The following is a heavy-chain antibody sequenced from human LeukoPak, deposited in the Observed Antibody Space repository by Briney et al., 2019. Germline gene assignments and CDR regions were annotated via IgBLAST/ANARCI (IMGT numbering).Heavy chain of an antibody. CDR1: GFTFSSYA. CDR3: ARAAYHYGKDV. Sequence: GRSLRLSCAASGFTFSSYAMHWVRQAPGKGLEWVAVISYDGSNKYYADSVKGRFTISRDNSKNTLYLQMNSLRAEDTAVYYCARAAYHYGKDVWGQGTTVTVSS. J-gene: IGHJ6*02. V-gene: IGHV3-30-3*01. CDR2: ISYDGSNK.